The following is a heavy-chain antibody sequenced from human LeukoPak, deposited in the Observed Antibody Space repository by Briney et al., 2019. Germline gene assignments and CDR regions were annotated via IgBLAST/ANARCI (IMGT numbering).Heavy chain of an antibody. CDR1: GFSFSSYA. CDR3: AKVSGYCTNGVCYTHDY. J-gene: IGHJ4*01. D-gene: IGHD2-8*01. Sequence: GGSLPLSCAASGFSFSSYAMSWVRQAPGKGLEWVSTLSGSGGSIYYADSVKGRFIISRDNSKTTLYLQMNSLRAEDTAVYYCAKVSGYCTNGVCYTHDYWGDGSLATVSS. V-gene: IGHV3-23*01. CDR2: LSGSGGSI.